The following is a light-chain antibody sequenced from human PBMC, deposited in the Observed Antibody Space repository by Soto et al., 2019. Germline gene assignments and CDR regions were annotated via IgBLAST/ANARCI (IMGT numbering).Light chain of an antibody. V-gene: IGKV3-11*01. CDR2: DAS. CDR3: QQCNNWPLT. J-gene: IGKJ4*01. Sequence: EIVLTQSPATLSLSPGERATLSCRASQSVSTCLAWYQQKPGQAPRLLIYDASNRATGIPARFSGSGSGTDFTLTVSNLESGDFAVYYCQQCNNWPLTFGGGTKVEIK. CDR1: QSVSTC.